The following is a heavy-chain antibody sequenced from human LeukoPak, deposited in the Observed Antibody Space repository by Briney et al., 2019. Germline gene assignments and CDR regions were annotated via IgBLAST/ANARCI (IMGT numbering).Heavy chain of an antibody. CDR3: ASQSRHGSGSYHYYFDY. Sequence: SGSTYYNPSLKSRVTISVDTSKNQFSLKLSSVTAADTAVYYCASQSRHGSGSYHYYFDYWGQGTLVTVSS. J-gene: IGHJ4*02. D-gene: IGHD3-10*01. V-gene: IGHV4-39*01. CDR2: SGST.